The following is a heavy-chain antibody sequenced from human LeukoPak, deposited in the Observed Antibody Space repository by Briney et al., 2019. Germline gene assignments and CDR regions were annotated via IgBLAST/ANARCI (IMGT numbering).Heavy chain of an antibody. D-gene: IGHD1-26*01. CDR2: IYYSGTT. CDR3: ARGSGSYYRYDY. J-gene: IGHJ4*02. V-gene: IGHV4-59*01. CDR1: GGSISSYF. Sequence: PSETLSLTCTISGGSISSYFWSWIRQPPGRELEWIGNIYYSGTTNYNPSLKSRVTISVDTSKNQFSLKLSSVTAADTALYYCARGSGSYYRYDYWGQGTLVTVSS.